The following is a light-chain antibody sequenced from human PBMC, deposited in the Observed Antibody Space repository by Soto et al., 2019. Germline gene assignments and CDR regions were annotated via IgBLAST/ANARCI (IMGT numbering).Light chain of an antibody. CDR3: QQYNKWPPLT. V-gene: IGKV3-15*01. CDR1: QSVSSN. J-gene: IGKJ1*01. Sequence: EIVMTQSPATLSVSPGERATLSCRASQSVSSNLAWYQQKPGQAPRLLIYGASTRATGIPARFSGSGSGTEFTLVISSLQSEDLAVYFCQQYNKWPPLTFGQGTKVEIK. CDR2: GAS.